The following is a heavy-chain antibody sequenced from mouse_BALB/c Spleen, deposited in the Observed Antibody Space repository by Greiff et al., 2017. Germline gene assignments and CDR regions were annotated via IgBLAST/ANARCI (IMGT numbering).Heavy chain of an antibody. J-gene: IGHJ3*01. V-gene: IGHV1-7*01. Sequence: QVQLQQSGAELAKPGASVKMSCKASGYTFTSYWMHWVKQRPGQGLEWIGYINTSTGYTEYNQKFKDKATLTADKSSSTAYMQLSSLTSEDSAVYYCARGYGNYPAYWGQGTLVTVSA. CDR3: ARGYGNYPAY. CDR1: GYTFTSYW. CDR2: INTSTGYT. D-gene: IGHD2-1*01.